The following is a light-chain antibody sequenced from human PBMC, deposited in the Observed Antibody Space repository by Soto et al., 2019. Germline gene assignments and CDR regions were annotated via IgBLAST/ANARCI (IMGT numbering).Light chain of an antibody. Sequence: DIQMTQSPSTLSASVGDRVTITCRASQSISSYLHWYQQKPGKAPKLLIYAASNLQSGVPSRFSGSGSGTHFTFTISSLQTEDIGTYYCQQYDILPITFGRGTRLEIK. J-gene: IGKJ5*01. CDR3: QQYDILPIT. V-gene: IGKV1-33*01. CDR2: AAS. CDR1: QSISSY.